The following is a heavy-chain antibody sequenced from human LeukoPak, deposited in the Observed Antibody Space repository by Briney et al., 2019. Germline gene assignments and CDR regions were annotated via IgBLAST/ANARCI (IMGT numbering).Heavy chain of an antibody. CDR1: GFTFDDYA. V-gene: IGHV3-43*01. J-gene: IGHJ4*02. Sequence: GGSLRLSCAVSGFTFDDYAMHWVRQAPGKGLEWVSLISWNGYSTSYGDSVKGRFTISRDNNKDSLYLQMNSLRTEDTALYYCARDSSGSLDYWGQGTLVTVSS. D-gene: IGHD1-26*01. CDR3: ARDSSGSLDY. CDR2: ISWNGYST.